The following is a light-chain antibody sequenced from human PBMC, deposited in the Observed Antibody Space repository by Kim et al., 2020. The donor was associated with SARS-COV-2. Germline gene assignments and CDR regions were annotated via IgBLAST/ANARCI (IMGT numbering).Light chain of an antibody. J-gene: IGLJ3*02. CDR3: SLNYAGGRM. CDR1: TGPVTSNQW. Sequence: QAVVTQEPSLTVSPGGTVTLTCGSNTGPVTSNQWPYWVQQKPGQVPRTLIYATNNKHSWTPARFSGSLFGGKAALTLSGAKPDDEADYYCSLNYAGGRMFGGGTQLTVL. V-gene: IGLV7-46*01. CDR2: ATN.